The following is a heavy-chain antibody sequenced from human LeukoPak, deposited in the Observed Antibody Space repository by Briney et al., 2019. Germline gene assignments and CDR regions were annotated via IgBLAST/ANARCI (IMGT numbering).Heavy chain of an antibody. CDR1: GGSLCRSSYY. J-gene: IGHJ4*02. Sequence: SDTLSLPCSVSGGSLCRSSYYGRRGCQPPGRGVEWLGNIYETGSTNYIPSLNSRVTISVDTSKNQFSLKPSSVTAADTAVYYCARAWGGGDFDYWGQGTLVTVSS. V-gene: IGHV4-39*07. CDR2: IYETGST. D-gene: IGHD3-16*01. CDR3: ARAWGGGDFDY.